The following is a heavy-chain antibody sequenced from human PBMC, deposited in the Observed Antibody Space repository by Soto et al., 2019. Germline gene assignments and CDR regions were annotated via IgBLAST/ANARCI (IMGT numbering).Heavy chain of an antibody. Sequence: PSETLSLTCTFSGGSINSFFWGWIRQPPGKGLEWVAYIYYSGSTSYNPSLKSRVTISVDTSKNQFSLNLSSVTAADTAVYYCARTATITEYYFDYWGQGTLVTSPQ. D-gene: IGHD5-12*01. CDR1: GGSINSFF. J-gene: IGHJ4*02. CDR2: IYYSGST. V-gene: IGHV4-59*01. CDR3: ARTATITEYYFDY.